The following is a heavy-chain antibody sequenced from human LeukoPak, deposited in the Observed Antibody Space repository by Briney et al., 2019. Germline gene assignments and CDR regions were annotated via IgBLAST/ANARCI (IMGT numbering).Heavy chain of an antibody. CDR2: IYSSGSP. V-gene: IGHV4-39*07. J-gene: IGHJ1*01. CDR3: ARDPPGGIGEYFQH. Sequence: WVRQAPGKGLEWIGSIYSSGSPYYSPSFKSRATMSIDRSQNHFSLRLTSVTVADTAVYYCARDPPGGIGEYFQHWGQGTLVTVSS. D-gene: IGHD2-15*01.